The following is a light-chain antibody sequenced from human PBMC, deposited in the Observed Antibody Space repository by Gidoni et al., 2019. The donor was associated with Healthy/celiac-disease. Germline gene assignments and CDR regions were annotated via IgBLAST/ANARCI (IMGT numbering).Light chain of an antibody. CDR2: GAS. J-gene: IGKJ2*01. V-gene: IGKV3-20*01. CDR1: QSVSSSY. CDR3: QQYGSSPNT. Sequence: EIVLTQSPGTLSLSPGERATLSCRASQSVSSSYLAWYQQKPGQAPRLLIYGASSRATGSPDRVSGSGSGTDFTLTISRLEPEDFAVYYCQQYGSSPNTFGQGTKLEIK.